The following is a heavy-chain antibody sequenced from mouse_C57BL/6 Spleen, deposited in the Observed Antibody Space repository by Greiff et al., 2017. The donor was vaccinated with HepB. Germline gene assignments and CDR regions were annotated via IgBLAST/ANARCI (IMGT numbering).Heavy chain of an antibody. CDR3: ARSWDYYGSREGDYAMDY. D-gene: IGHD1-1*01. Sequence: VQLQQSGPELVKPGASVKISCKASGYTFTDYYMNWVKQSHGKSLEWIGDINPNNGGTSYNQKFKGKATLTVDKSSSTAYMELRSLTSEDSAVYYCARSWDYYGSREGDYAMDYWGQGTSVTVSS. CDR2: INPNNGGT. V-gene: IGHV1-26*01. CDR1: GYTFTDYY. J-gene: IGHJ4*01.